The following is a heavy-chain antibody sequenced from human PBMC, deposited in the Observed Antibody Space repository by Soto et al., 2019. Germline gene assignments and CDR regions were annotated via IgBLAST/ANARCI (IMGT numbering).Heavy chain of an antibody. Sequence: QVQLVQSGAEVKKPGSSVKVSCKASGGTFSSYAISWVRQAPGQGLEWMGGIIPIFGTANYAQKFQGRVTXTXDXXTSTAYMELSSLSSEDTAVYYCARIAAAARGWFDPWGQGTLVTVSS. V-gene: IGHV1-69*05. CDR2: IIPIFGTA. J-gene: IGHJ5*02. CDR3: ARIAAAARGWFDP. CDR1: GGTFSSYA. D-gene: IGHD6-13*01.